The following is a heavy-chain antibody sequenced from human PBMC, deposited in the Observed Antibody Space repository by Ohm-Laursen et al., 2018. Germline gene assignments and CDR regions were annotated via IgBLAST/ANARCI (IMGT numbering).Heavy chain of an antibody. CDR2: ISGSGGNK. V-gene: IGHV3-23*01. CDR1: GFTFSRYG. D-gene: IGHD3-22*01. J-gene: IGHJ5*02. Sequence: SLRLSCAASGFTFSRYGTSWVRQAPGKGLEWVSGISGSGGNKYYADSVKGRFTVSRDNSKSTLYLQMNSLRAEDTAVYYCARDHEGFDDSGYYYRAADTWGQGTLVTVSS. CDR3: ARDHEGFDDSGYYYRAADT.